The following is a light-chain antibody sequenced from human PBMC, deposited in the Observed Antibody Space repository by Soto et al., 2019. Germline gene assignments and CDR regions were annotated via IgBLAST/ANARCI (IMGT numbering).Light chain of an antibody. Sequence: EIVVTQSPATLSASPGERVTLSCRASQFVSRRLAWYQQRPGQVPRLLIYDTSTRAPGISARFSGSGFGTEFTLTIRSLQSEDFAVYYCQEYIHWPPGMFGPGTTVDIK. CDR1: QFVSRR. J-gene: IGKJ1*01. CDR3: QEYIHWPPGM. CDR2: DTS. V-gene: IGKV3-15*01.